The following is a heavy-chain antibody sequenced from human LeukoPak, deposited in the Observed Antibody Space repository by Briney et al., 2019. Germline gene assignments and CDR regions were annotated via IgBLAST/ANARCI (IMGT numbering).Heavy chain of an antibody. J-gene: IGHJ6*03. V-gene: IGHV4-59*01. D-gene: IGHD6-13*01. CDR1: GGSISSYY. CDR3: ARTAEAHSWRTRYYDYYMDV. CDR2: IYYSGST. Sequence: SETLSLTCTVSGGSISSYYWSWIRQPPGKGLEWIGYIYYSGSTNYNPSLKSRVTISVDTSKNQFSLKLSSVTAADTAVYYCARTAEAHSWRTRYYDYYMDVWGKGTTVTVSS.